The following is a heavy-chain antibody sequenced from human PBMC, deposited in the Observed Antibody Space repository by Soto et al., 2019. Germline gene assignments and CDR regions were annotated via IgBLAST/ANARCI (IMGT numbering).Heavy chain of an antibody. CDR3: ARDSDYYDSSGYPDY. D-gene: IGHD3-22*01. J-gene: IGHJ4*02. V-gene: IGHV3-33*01. Sequence: PGGSLRLFCAASGFTFSSYGMHWVRQAPGKGLEWVAVIWYDGSNKYYADSVKGRFTISRDNSKNTLYLQMNSLRAEDTAVYYCARDSDYYDSSGYPDYWGQGTLVTVSS. CDR1: GFTFSSYG. CDR2: IWYDGSNK.